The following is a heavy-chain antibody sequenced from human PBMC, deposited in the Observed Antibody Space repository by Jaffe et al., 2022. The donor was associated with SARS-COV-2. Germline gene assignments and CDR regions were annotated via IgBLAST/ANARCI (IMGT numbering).Heavy chain of an antibody. CDR1: GFAFSSYA. CDR3: AKNIITEYYYYGMDV. CDR2: TSGSGDRT. V-gene: IGHV3-23*01. D-gene: IGHD3-22*01. J-gene: IGHJ6*02. Sequence: EVQLLESGGGLVQPGESLRLSCAASGFAFSSYAMSWVRQAPGKGLEWVSSTSGSGDRTYSADSLKGRFTISRDNSRNTLYLQMNRLRAEDTAVYYCAKNIITEYYYYGMDVWGQGTTVTVSS.